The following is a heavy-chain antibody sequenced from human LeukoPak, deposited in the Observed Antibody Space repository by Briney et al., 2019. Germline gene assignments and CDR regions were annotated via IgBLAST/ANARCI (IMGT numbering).Heavy chain of an antibody. V-gene: IGHV3-30-3*01. Sequence: PGRSLRLSCAASGFTFSSYAMHWVRQAPGKGLEWVAVISYDGSNKYYADSVKGRFTISRDNSKNTLYLQMNSLRAEDTAVYYCARDHSSGCHDYWGQGTLVTVSS. CDR3: ARDHSSGCHDY. D-gene: IGHD6-19*01. CDR2: ISYDGSNK. CDR1: GFTFSSYA. J-gene: IGHJ4*02.